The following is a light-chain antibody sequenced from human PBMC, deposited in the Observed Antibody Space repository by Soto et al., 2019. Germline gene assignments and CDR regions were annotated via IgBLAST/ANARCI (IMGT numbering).Light chain of an antibody. V-gene: IGKV3-20*01. Sequence: IVLTQSPATLSLSPGERSTLPCRASQSVSSYLAWYQQKPGQAPRLLIYGASTRATGVPDRFSGSGSGTDFTLTISRLEPEDFAVYHCQQYGSLSWTFGQGTKVDI. CDR3: QQYGSLSWT. J-gene: IGKJ1*01. CDR1: QSVSSY. CDR2: GAS.